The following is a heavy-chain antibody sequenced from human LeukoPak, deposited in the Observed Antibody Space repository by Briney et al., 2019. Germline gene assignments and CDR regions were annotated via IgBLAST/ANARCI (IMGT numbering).Heavy chain of an antibody. V-gene: IGHV5-51*01. CDR2: IYPGDSDT. J-gene: IGHJ4*02. CDR3: ARRHYDTLTGYRYEPYYFDY. CDR1: GYSFTSYW. D-gene: IGHD3-9*01. Sequence: GESLKISCKGSGYSFTSYWIGWVRQMPGKGLEWMGIIYPGDSDTRYSPSFQGQVTISVDKSVSTVYLQWSSLKASDTAMYFCARRHYDTLTGYRYEPYYFDYWGQGTLVTVSS.